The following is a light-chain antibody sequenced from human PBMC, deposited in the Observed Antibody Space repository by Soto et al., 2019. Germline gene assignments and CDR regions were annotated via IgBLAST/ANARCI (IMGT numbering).Light chain of an antibody. J-gene: IGKJ3*01. CDR3: QQSYSIPLT. V-gene: IGKV1-39*01. CDR2: AAS. CDR1: QSISTY. Sequence: DIQMTQSPSSLSASVGDRVTITCRASQSISTYLNWYQQKPGKAPKLLMFAASSLQSGVPSRFSGSGSGTEFTLTISSLQPDDFASYYCQQSYSIPLTFAPGTKVDIK.